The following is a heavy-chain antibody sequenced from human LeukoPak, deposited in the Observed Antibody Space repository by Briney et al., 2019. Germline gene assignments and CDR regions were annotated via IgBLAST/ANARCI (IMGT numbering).Heavy chain of an antibody. Sequence: GGSLRLSCAASGFTFSSYSMHWVRQAPGKGLEWVAVISDDGSKKSYADSVKGRFTVSRDNSKNTLYLQMNSPRVEDTAVYYCARGGGATFFDYWGQGTLVTVSS. CDR2: ISDDGSKK. D-gene: IGHD1-26*01. CDR1: GFTFSSYS. CDR3: ARGGGATFFDY. J-gene: IGHJ4*02. V-gene: IGHV3-30-3*01.